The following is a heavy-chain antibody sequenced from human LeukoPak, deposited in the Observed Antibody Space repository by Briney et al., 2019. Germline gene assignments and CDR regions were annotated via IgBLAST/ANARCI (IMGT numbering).Heavy chain of an antibody. CDR2: IYYSGST. J-gene: IGHJ6*03. D-gene: IGHD2-8*01. CDR3: ARARVSQIPGNYYYYMDV. CDR1: GGSISSYY. V-gene: IGHV4-59*01. Sequence: SETLSLTCTVSGGSISSYYWSWIRQPPGKGLEWGGYIYYSGSTNYNPSLKSRVTISVDTSKNQFSLKLTSMTAADTAVYYCARARVSQIPGNYYYYMDVWGKGTAVTVSS.